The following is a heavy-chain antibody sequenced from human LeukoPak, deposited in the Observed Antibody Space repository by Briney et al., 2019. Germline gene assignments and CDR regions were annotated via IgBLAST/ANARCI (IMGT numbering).Heavy chain of an antibody. CDR2: ISYDGSNK. J-gene: IGHJ4*02. V-gene: IGHV3-30-3*01. D-gene: IGHD3-10*01. CDR3: ARGQAYKYGSGSLDY. Sequence: GGSLRLSCAASGFTFTNYALHWVRQAPGKGLEWVAVISYDGSNKFYADSVKGRFTISRDDSKNMLYLQMNSLRTEDTAVHYCARGQAYKYGSGSLDYWGQGTLVTVSS. CDR1: GFTFTNYA.